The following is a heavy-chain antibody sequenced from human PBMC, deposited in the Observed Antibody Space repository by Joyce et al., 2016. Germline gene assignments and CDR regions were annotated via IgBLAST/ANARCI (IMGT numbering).Heavy chain of an antibody. D-gene: IGHD3-3*01. Sequence: LQLRESGPGLVKPSETLSLTCAVSGDSTTSRDNYWGWFRQPPGKGLGSIGGISYGGGTTYNPSHGSRYTISVDRSNNKITLELRSVSAADTAVYYCAGHRVPPSAMVGVVIVDYWGQGALVTVSS. CDR1: GDSTTSRDNY. CDR2: ISYGGGT. J-gene: IGHJ4*02. CDR3: AGHRVPPSAMVGVVIVDY. V-gene: IGHV4-39*01.